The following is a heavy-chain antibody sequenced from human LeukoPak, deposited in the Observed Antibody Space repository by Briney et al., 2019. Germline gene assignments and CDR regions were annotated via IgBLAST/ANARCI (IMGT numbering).Heavy chain of an antibody. CDR2: IYYSGST. Sequence: SETLSLTCTVSGGSISSYYCSWIRQPPGKGLEWIGYIYYSGSTNYNPSLKSRVTISVDTSKNQFSLKLSSVTAADTAVYYCARSSGYYDAFDLWGQGTMVTVSS. CDR1: GGSISSYY. CDR3: ARSSGYYDAFDL. V-gene: IGHV4-59*08. J-gene: IGHJ3*01. D-gene: IGHD3-22*01.